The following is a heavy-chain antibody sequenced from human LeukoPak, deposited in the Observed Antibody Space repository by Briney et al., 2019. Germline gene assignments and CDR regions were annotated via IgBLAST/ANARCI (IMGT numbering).Heavy chain of an antibody. J-gene: IGHJ4*02. CDR1: GFTFSSYA. CDR2: ISGSDGST. V-gene: IGHV3-23*01. D-gene: IGHD6-19*01. Sequence: PGGSLRLSCAASGFTFSSYAMSWVRQAPGKVLEWVSAISGSDGSTYYADSVKGRFTISRDNSKNTLYLQMNSLRAEDTAVYYCAKSMVRETRSVAGTSSLVGVIDYWGQGTLVTVSS. CDR3: AKSMVRETRSVAGTSSLVGVIDY.